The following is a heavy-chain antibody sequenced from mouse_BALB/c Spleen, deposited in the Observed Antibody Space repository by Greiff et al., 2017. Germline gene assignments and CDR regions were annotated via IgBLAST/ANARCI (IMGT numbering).Heavy chain of an antibody. CDR3: ARGLLYAMDY. CDR2: ISSGSSTI. J-gene: IGHJ4*01. CDR1: GFTFSSFG. Sequence: EVKLQESGGGLVQPGGSRKLSCAASGFTFSSFGMHWVRQAPEKGLEWVAYISSGSSTIYYADTVKGRFTISRDNPKNTLFLQMTSLRSEDTAMYYCARGLLYAMDYWGQGTSVTVSS. V-gene: IGHV5-17*02.